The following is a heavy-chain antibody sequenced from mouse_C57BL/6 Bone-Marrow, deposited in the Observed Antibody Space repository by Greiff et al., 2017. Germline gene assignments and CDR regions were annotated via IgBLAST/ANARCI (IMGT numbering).Heavy chain of an antibody. CDR3: ARGLITCYFDY. J-gene: IGHJ2*01. CDR1: GYTITSYW. Sequence: QVQLQQPGAELVKPGASVKLSCKASGYTITSYWMHWVKQRPEQGLEWIGMIHPNSGSTNYNEKFKSKATLTVDKSSSPAYMQLSSLTSEDSAVDYCARGLITCYFDYWGQGTTLTVSS. V-gene: IGHV1-64*01. CDR2: IHPNSGST. D-gene: IGHD1-1*01.